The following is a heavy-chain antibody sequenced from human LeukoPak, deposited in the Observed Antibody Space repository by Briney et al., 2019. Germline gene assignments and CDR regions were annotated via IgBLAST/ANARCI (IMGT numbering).Heavy chain of an antibody. CDR2: IYHSGST. V-gene: IGHV4-39*07. CDR3: ARALTPESAFDY. Sequence: PSETLSLTCTVSGGSISSSSYYWGWIRQPPGKGLEWIGSIYHSGSTYYNPSLKSRVTISVDTSKNQFSLKLSSVTAADTAVYYCARALTPESAFDYWGQGTLVTVSS. J-gene: IGHJ4*02. CDR1: GGSISSSSYY.